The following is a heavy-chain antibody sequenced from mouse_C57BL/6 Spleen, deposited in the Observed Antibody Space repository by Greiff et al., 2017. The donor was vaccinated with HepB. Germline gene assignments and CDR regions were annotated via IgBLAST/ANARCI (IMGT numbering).Heavy chain of an antibody. CDR1: GISITTGNYR. J-gene: IGHJ1*03. CDR3: ARERGNWDGGYFDV. D-gene: IGHD4-1*01. V-gene: IGHV3-5*01. Sequence: EVQLQESGPGLVKPSQTVFLTCTVTGISITTGNYRWSWIRQFPGNKLEWIGYIYYSGTITYNPSLTSRTTITRDTPKNQFFLEMNSLTAEDTATYYCARERGNWDGGYFDVWGTGTTVTVSS. CDR2: IYYSGTI.